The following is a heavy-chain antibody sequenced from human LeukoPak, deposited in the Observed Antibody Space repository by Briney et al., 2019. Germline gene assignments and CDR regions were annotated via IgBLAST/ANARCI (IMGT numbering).Heavy chain of an antibody. CDR3: ARDLDNGGSSIWYFDH. Sequence: LRLSCAASEFTFTSYELNWVRQAPGKGLEWLGYIYYRGNTQYNPSLKSRVTLSVDTYKNQFSLRLTSVTAADTAVYYCARDLDNGGSSIWYFDHWGRGTLVTVSS. CDR2: IYYRGNT. J-gene: IGHJ2*01. V-gene: IGHV4-59*01. CDR1: EFTFTSYE. D-gene: IGHD4-23*01.